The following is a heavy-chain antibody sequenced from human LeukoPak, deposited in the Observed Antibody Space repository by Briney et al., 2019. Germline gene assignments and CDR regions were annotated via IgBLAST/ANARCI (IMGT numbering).Heavy chain of an antibody. CDR1: GGSIRSSYYY. Sequence: SETLSLTCTVSGGSIRSSYYYWGWIRQPPGKGLEWIGSIYDSGSTYYNPSLKSRVTISVDMSKNQFSLKLSSVTAADTAIYYCATSVTSSSGWYYGYWGQGSLVTVSS. J-gene: IGHJ4*02. CDR3: ATSVTSSSGWYYGY. CDR2: IYDSGST. V-gene: IGHV4-39*01. D-gene: IGHD6-19*01.